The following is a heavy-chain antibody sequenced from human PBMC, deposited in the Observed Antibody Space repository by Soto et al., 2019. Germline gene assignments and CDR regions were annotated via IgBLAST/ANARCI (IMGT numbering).Heavy chain of an antibody. CDR3: AKHSRLYSSSPIHS. Sequence: EVNLLESGGGLVQPGGSLRLSCAASGFSFSSQAMSWVRQAPGKGLEWVSVVSGNGGGTAYADSVRGGFTISRDNSKNTLYLQMHSLRGDDTAIYYCAKHSRLYSSSPIHSWGQGTLVSVSS. V-gene: IGHV3-23*01. D-gene: IGHD3-22*01. CDR1: GFSFSSQA. J-gene: IGHJ4*02. CDR2: VSGNGGGT.